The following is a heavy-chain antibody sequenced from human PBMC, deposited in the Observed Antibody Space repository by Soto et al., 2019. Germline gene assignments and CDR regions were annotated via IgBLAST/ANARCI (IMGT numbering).Heavy chain of an antibody. D-gene: IGHD2-15*01. CDR3: ARGWYCSGGSCCFDY. CDR2: INHSGST. J-gene: IGHJ4*02. V-gene: IGHV4-34*01. Sequence: SETLSLTCAVYGGSFSGYYWSWIRQPPGKGLEWIGEINHSGSTNYNPSLKSRVTISVDTSKNQFSLKLSSVTAADTAVYYCARGWYCSGGSCCFDYWGQGTLVTVSS. CDR1: GGSFSGYY.